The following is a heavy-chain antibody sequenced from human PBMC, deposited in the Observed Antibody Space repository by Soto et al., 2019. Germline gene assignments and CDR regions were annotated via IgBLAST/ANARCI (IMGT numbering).Heavy chain of an antibody. CDR2: IWYDGSNK. CDR1: GFTFSSYG. V-gene: IGHV3-33*01. Sequence: GGSLRLSCAASGFTFSSYGMHWVRQAPGKGLEWVAVIWYDGSNKYYADSVKGRFTISRDNSKNTLYLQMNSLRAEDTAVYYCARDLNAAINQNYYYYGMDVWGQGTTVTVSS. CDR3: ARDLNAAINQNYYYYGMDV. J-gene: IGHJ6*02. D-gene: IGHD6-25*01.